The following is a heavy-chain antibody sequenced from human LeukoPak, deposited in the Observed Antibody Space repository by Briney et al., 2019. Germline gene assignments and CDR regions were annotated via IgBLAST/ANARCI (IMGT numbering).Heavy chain of an antibody. V-gene: IGHV4-61*02. Sequence: SETLSLTCTVSGGSISSGSYYWSWIRQPAGKGLEWIGRIYTSGSTNYNPSLKSRVTISVATSKNQFSLRLSSVTAADTAVYYCARDFAYYYDSSGYYRVPLGWFDPWGQGTLVTVSS. D-gene: IGHD3-22*01. CDR1: GGSISSGSYY. CDR2: IYTSGST. CDR3: ARDFAYYYDSSGYYRVPLGWFDP. J-gene: IGHJ5*02.